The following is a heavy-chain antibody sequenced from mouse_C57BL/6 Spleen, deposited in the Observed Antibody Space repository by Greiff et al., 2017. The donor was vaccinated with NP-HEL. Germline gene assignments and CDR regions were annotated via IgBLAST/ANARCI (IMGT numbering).Heavy chain of an antibody. J-gene: IGHJ4*01. CDR2: ILPGSGST. CDR1: GYTFTGYW. V-gene: IGHV1-9*01. Sequence: QVQLQQSGAELMKPGASVKLSCKATGYTFTGYWIEWVKQRPGHGLEWIGEILPGSGSTNYNEKFKGKATFTADTSSNTAYMKLSSLTTEDSALYYCARKGTTVVSYYAMDYWGQGTSVTVSS. D-gene: IGHD1-1*01. CDR3: ARKGTTVVSYYAMDY.